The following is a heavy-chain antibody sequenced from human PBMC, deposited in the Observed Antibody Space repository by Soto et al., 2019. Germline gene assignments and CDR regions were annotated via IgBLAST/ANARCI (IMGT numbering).Heavy chain of an antibody. J-gene: IGHJ6*03. CDR1: SGSISSSNW. D-gene: IGHD2-15*01. Sequence: QVQLQESGPGLVKPSGTLSLTCAVSSGSISSSNWWSWVRQPPGKGLEWIGEIYHSGSTNYNPSLTSRVTISVDKSKNQFSLKLSSVTAEDTAVYYCARDLVHRGYYYYMDVWGKGTTVTVSS. CDR3: ARDLVHRGYYYYMDV. CDR2: IYHSGST. V-gene: IGHV4-4*02.